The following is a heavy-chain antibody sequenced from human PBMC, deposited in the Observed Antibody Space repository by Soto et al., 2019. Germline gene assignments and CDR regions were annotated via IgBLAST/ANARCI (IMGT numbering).Heavy chain of an antibody. CDR3: ARDPVIAARPPAADYYYYYGMDV. V-gene: IGHV1-69*01. CDR1: GGTFSSYA. Sequence: QVQLVQSGAEVKKPGSSVKVSCKASGGTFSSYAISWVRQAPGQGLEWMGGIIPIFGTANYAQKFQGRVTITADESTSTAYMELSSLRSEDTAVYYCARDPVIAARPPAADYYYYYGMDVRGQGTTVTVSS. D-gene: IGHD6-6*01. CDR2: IIPIFGTA. J-gene: IGHJ6*02.